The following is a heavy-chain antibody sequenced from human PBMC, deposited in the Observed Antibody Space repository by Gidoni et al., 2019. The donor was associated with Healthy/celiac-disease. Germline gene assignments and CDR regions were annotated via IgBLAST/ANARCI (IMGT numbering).Heavy chain of an antibody. J-gene: IGHJ3*02. D-gene: IGHD3-22*01. V-gene: IGHV4-59*01. Sequence: QVQLQESGPGLVKPSATLSLTCSVSGGSISSYYWSWIRQPPGKGLEWIGYIYYSGSTNYNPSLKSRVTISVDTSKNQFSLKLSSVTAADTAVYYCARLYSSGYYNDAFDIWGQGTMVTVSS. CDR2: IYYSGST. CDR1: GGSISSYY. CDR3: ARLYSSGYYNDAFDI.